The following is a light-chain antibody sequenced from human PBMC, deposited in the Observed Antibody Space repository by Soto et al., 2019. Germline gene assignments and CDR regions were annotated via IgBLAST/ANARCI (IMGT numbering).Light chain of an antibody. CDR2: GNS. CDR3: QSYDTSLHVV. J-gene: IGLJ2*01. Sequence: QSVVTQPPSVSGAPGQRVTISCTGSGSNIGAGYDVHWYQQLPGTAPKLLIYGNSHRPSGVPDRFSGSKSGTSASLAITGLQAEDEADYYCQSYDTSLHVVFGGGTKRTVL. V-gene: IGLV1-40*01. CDR1: GSNIGAGYD.